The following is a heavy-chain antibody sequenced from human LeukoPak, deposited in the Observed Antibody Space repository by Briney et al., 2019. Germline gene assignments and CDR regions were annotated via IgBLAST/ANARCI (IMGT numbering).Heavy chain of an antibody. V-gene: IGHV4-59*01. J-gene: IGHJ3*02. CDR1: GGSISSYY. D-gene: IGHD5-18*01. Sequence: SETLSLTCTVSGGSISSYYWSWIRQPPGKGLEWIGYIYYSGSTNYNPSLKSRVTISADTSKNQFSLKLSSVTAADTAVYYCARDRGYIDAFDIWGQGTMVTVSS. CDR2: IYYSGST. CDR3: ARDRGYIDAFDI.